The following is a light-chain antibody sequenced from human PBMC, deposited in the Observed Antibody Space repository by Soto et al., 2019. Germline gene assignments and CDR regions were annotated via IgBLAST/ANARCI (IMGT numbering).Light chain of an antibody. CDR2: KAS. CDR1: QTISSW. CDR3: QQYNSYSPFT. V-gene: IGKV1-5*03. Sequence: DIQMTQSPSTLSASVGDRVTITCRASQTISSWLAWYQQKPGKAPKLLIYKASTLKSGVPSRFSGSGSGTEFTLTISSLQPDDFATYYCQQYNSYSPFTFGGGTKVDIK. J-gene: IGKJ4*01.